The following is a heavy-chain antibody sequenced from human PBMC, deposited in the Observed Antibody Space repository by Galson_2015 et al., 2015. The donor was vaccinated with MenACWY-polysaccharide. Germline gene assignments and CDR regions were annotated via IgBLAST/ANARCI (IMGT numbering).Heavy chain of an antibody. CDR2: IKQDGSEK. Sequence: SLRLSCAASGFTFSTYWMTWVRQAPGKGLEWVANIKQDGSEKYYVDSVKGRFTISRDNSKYTVYLQMNSLRADDTTVYYCARDYCDRITCSGMDIWGQGTTVTVSS. J-gene: IGHJ6*02. D-gene: IGHD2/OR15-2a*01. V-gene: IGHV3-7*01. CDR1: GFTFSTYW. CDR3: ARDYCDRITCSGMDI.